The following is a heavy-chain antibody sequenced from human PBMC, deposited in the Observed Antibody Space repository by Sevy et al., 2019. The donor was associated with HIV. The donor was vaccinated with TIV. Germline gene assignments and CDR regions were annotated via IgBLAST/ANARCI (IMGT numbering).Heavy chain of an antibody. J-gene: IGHJ4*02. CDR1: GFSLNTYW. V-gene: IGHV3-7*01. CDR2: IKQDGSVK. Sequence: GGSLRLSCAASGFSLNTYWMSWVRHAPGKGLEWVANIKQDGSVKYYVDSVKGRFTISRDNARNFLFLQMNSLRAEDTARYYCVRAVAADGSFWGQGTLVTVSS. D-gene: IGHD6-13*01. CDR3: VRAVAADGSF.